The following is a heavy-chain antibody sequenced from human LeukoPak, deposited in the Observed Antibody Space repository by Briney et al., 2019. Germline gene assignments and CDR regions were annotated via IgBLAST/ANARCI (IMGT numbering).Heavy chain of an antibody. CDR1: GFTSSSYG. Sequence: PGGSLRLSCAASGFTSSSYGMHWVRQAPGKGLEWVAVIWYDGSNKYYADSVKGRFTISRDNSKNTLYLQMNSLRAEDTAVYYCARDGSQYYYDSSGLNDIWGQGTMVTVSS. CDR3: ARDGSQYYYDSSGLNDI. D-gene: IGHD3-22*01. V-gene: IGHV3-33*01. J-gene: IGHJ3*02. CDR2: IWYDGSNK.